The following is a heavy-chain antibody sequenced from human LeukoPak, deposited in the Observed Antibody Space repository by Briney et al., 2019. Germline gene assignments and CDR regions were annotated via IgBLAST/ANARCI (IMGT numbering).Heavy chain of an antibody. D-gene: IGHD6-6*01. CDR1: GTSISGSDW. CDR3: AISSYYRVWFDS. CDR2: IYHNGNT. V-gene: IGHV4-4*02. Sequence: ASETLSLTCVVSGTSISGSDWWSWVRQPPGKGLEWIGEIYHNGNTNYNPSLKSRVTISVDKSKNQFSLMLTSVTAADTAVYYCAISSYYRVWFDSWGQGTLVTVSS. J-gene: IGHJ5*01.